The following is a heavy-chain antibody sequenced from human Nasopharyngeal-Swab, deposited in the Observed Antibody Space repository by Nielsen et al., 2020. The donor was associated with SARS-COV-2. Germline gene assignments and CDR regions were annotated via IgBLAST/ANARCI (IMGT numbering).Heavy chain of an antibody. CDR2: IYYSGST. CDR1: GGSISSSSYY. J-gene: IGHJ4*02. Sequence: GSLRLSCTVSGGSISSSSYYWGWIRQPPGKGLEWIGSIYYSGSTYYNPSLKSRVTISVDTSKNQFSPKLSSVTAADTAVYYCARQLTSITIFGVVTRAFDYWGQGTLVTVSS. D-gene: IGHD3-3*01. V-gene: IGHV4-39*01. CDR3: ARQLTSITIFGVVTRAFDY.